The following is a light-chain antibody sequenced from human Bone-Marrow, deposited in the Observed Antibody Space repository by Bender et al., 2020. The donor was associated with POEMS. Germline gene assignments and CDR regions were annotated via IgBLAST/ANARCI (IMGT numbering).Light chain of an antibody. V-gene: IGLV1-44*01. Sequence: QSVLTQPPSVSGTPGQRVTISCSGSGSNIGGYPVNWYQQLPGTAPRLLIYTNNERPSGVPDHFSGSKSGNTASLTIFGLQAEDEADYYCCSYTTSSSSDYVFGTGTKVTVV. CDR3: CSYTTSSSSDYV. J-gene: IGLJ1*01. CDR1: GSNIGGYP. CDR2: TNN.